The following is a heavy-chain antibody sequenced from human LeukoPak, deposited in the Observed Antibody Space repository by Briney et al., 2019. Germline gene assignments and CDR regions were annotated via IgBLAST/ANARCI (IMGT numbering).Heavy chain of an antibody. CDR1: GFTFSGYS. CDR3: ARGGGLDV. J-gene: IGHJ6*02. V-gene: IGHV3-21*04. CDR2: FGTRSTSV. D-gene: IGHD3-16*01. Sequence: GGSLRLSCTASGFTFSGYSMNWIRQAPGKGLEWVSSFGTRSTSVYHAGSVKGRFTISRDNAKNSLYLQMSNLRAEDTAVYFCARGGGLDVWGQGATVTVSS.